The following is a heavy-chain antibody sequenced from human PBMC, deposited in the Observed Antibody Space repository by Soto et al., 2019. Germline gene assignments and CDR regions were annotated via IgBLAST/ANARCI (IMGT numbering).Heavy chain of an antibody. V-gene: IGHV3-15*01. CDR1: GFTFSNAW. CDR3: TTASISILAYCGGDCADAFDI. J-gene: IGHJ3*02. D-gene: IGHD2-21*01. CDR2: IKSKTDGGTT. Sequence: GGSLRLSCAASGFTFSNAWMSWVRQAPGKGLEWVGRIKSKTDGGTTDYAAPVKGRFTISRDDSKNTLYLQMNSLKTEDTAVYYCTTASISILAYCGGDCADAFDIWGQGTMVTVSS.